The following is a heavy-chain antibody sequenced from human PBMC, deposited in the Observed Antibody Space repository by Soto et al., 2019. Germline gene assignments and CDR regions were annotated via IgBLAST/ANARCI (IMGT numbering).Heavy chain of an antibody. D-gene: IGHD3-16*02. Sequence: ASVKVSCKASGYTFTGYYMHWVRQAPGQGLEWMGWINPNSGGTNYAQKFQGWVTMTRDTSISTAYMELSRLRSDDTAVYYCAREGVWGSYRYESHCDYWGQGTRVTV. V-gene: IGHV1-2*04. CDR2: INPNSGGT. CDR3: AREGVWGSYRYESHCDY. J-gene: IGHJ4*02. CDR1: GYTFTGYY.